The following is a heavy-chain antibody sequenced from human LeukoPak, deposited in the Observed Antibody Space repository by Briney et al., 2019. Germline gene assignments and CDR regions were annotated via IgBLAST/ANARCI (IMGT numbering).Heavy chain of an antibody. CDR2: IWYDGSNK. CDR1: GFTFSSYG. D-gene: IGHD2-2*02. J-gene: IGHJ5*02. CDR3: ARDAEDIVVVPAAIPGWFDP. Sequence: GGSLRLSCAASGFTFSSYGMHWVRQAPGKGLEWVAVIWYDGSNKYYADSVKGRFTISRENSKNTLYLQMNSLRAEDTAVYYCARDAEDIVVVPAAIPGWFDPWGQGTLVTVSS. V-gene: IGHV3-33*01.